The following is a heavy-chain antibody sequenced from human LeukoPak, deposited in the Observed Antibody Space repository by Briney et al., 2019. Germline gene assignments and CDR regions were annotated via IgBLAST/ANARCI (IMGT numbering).Heavy chain of an antibody. V-gene: IGHV3-23*01. CDR2: ISGSGGST. CDR3: AKDGSGSYSSFLDY. Sequence: SGGFLRLSCAASGFTFSSYAMSWVRQAPGKGLEWVSAISGSGGSTYYADSVKGRFTISRDNSKNTLYLQMNSLRAEDTAVYYCAKDGSGSYSSFLDYWGQGTLVTVSS. J-gene: IGHJ4*02. CDR1: GFTFSSYA. D-gene: IGHD1-26*01.